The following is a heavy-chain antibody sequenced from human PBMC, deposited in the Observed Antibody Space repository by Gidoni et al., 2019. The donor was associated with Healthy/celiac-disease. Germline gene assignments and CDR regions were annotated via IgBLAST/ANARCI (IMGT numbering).Heavy chain of an antibody. CDR2: ISWNSGSI. J-gene: IGHJ4*02. CDR3: AKGESYGSGSFNFDY. D-gene: IGHD3-10*01. Sequence: EVQLVESGGGLVQPVRSLRLSCAASGFTFGDYAMHWVRQAPGKGLEWVSGISWNSGSIGYADSVKGRFTISRDNAKNSLYLQMNSLRAEDTALYYCAKGESYGSGSFNFDYWGQGTLVTVSS. V-gene: IGHV3-9*01. CDR1: GFTFGDYA.